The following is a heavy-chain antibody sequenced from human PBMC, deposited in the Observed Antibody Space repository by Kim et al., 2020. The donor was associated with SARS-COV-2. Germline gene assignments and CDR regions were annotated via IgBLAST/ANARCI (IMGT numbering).Heavy chain of an antibody. D-gene: IGHD3-10*01. J-gene: IGHJ4*02. V-gene: IGHV3-15*05. CDR1: GFIFSKAW. Sequence: GGSLRLSCAASGFIFSKAWMNWVRQAPGKGLEWVGQIKSKVDDEDTDYAAPVKRRFSVSRDDSKNMFYLHMKNLKTEDTAVYYCTTDNDSDGPGNHYGLGGLGAHWGQGALVTVSS. CDR2: IKSKVDDEDT. CDR3: TTDNDSDGPGNHYGLGGLGAH.